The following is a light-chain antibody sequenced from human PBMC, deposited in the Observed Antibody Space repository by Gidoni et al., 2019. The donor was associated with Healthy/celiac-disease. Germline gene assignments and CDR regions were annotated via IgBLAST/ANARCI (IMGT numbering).Light chain of an antibody. CDR3: QQYDNLPRS. Sequence: SPSSLSASGGDRGTSTCQASQDSSNYLNWYQQKPGQAPKLLIYDASNVETGVPSRFSGSGSGTDLTFTISRLQPEDMATYYCQQYDNLPRSFGQGTKMEIK. V-gene: IGKV1-33*01. J-gene: IGKJ2*04. CDR2: DAS. CDR1: QDSSNY.